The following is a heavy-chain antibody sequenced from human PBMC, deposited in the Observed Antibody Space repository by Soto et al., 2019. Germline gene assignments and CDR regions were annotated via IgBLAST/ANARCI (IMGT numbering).Heavy chain of an antibody. CDR2: IKQDGSEK. J-gene: IGHJ4*02. CDR1: GFTLNSYW. V-gene: IGHV3-7*01. Sequence: GGSLRLSCEASGFTLNSYWMSWFRQPPGKGLEWVANIKQDGSEKDYVDSVKGRFTISRDNAKNSLYLQMNSLRAEDTAVYYCARVHFKIDYWGQATRVTVSS. CDR3: ARVHFKIDY.